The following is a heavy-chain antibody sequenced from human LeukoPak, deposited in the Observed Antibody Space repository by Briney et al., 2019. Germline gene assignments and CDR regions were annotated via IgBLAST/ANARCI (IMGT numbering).Heavy chain of an antibody. V-gene: IGHV3-23*01. CDR1: GFTFTSYA. J-gene: IGHJ4*02. Sequence: GGSLRLSCAASGFTFTSYAMSWVRQAPGKGLEWVSTISVGGGSTYYADSVKGRFTISRDNSKNMLFLQMNSLRAEDTAAYYCAKDLSGGSLDYWGQGTLVTVSS. CDR3: AKDLSGGSLDY. D-gene: IGHD1-26*01. CDR2: ISVGGGST.